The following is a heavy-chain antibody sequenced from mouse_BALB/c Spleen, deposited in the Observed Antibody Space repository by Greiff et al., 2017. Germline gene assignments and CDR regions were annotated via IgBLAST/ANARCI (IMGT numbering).Heavy chain of an antibody. CDR1: GFSLTGYG. V-gene: IGHV2-6-7*01. CDR3: ARGNYYGSSSWFAY. D-gene: IGHD1-1*01. CDR2: IWGDGST. Sequence: VQRVESGPGLVAPSQSLSITCTVSGFSLTGYGVNWVRQPPGKGLEWLGMIWGDGSTDYNSALKSRLSISKDNSKSQVFLKMNSLQTDDTARYYCARGNYYGSSSWFAYWGQGTLVTVSA. J-gene: IGHJ3*01.